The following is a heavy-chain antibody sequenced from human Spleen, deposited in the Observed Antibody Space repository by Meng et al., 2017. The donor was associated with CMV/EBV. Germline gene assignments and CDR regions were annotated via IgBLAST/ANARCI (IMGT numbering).Heavy chain of an antibody. CDR1: FTVSSYG. CDR2: IRFGGLNK. J-gene: IGHJ5*02. CDR3: AKEGLAGAGKLGWFDP. D-gene: IGHD6-13*01. Sequence: FTVSSYGRLRVRRTPGTGLEWLVFIRFGGLNKYYAESVKGRFTIYRDNSKNTLYLQMNSLRTEDTTIYYCAKEGLAGAGKLGWFDPWGQGTLVTVSS. V-gene: IGHV3-30*02.